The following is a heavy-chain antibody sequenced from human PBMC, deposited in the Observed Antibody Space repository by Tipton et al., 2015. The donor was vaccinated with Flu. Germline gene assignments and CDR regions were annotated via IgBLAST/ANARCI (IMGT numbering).Heavy chain of an antibody. V-gene: IGHV4-31*03. CDR2: IYYSGST. Sequence: TLSLTCTVSGGSISSGGYYWSWIRQHPGKGLEWIGYIYYSGSTYYNPSLKSRVTISVDTSKNQLSLKLSSVTAADTAVYYCARVRITIFGVVIIPSWFDPWGQGTLVTVSS. D-gene: IGHD3-3*01. CDR3: ARVRITIFGVVIIPSWFDP. CDR1: GGSISSGGYY. J-gene: IGHJ5*02.